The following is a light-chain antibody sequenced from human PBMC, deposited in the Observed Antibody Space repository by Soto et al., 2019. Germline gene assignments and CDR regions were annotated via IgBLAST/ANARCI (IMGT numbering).Light chain of an antibody. V-gene: IGLV2-14*01. CDR2: GVS. CDR1: ISDFVVYNY. Sequence: QSALTHPASVSGSPGQSITISCTGTISDFVVYNYVSWYQQHPGKAPKLMIYGVSNRPSGVSSRFSGSKSGNTASLTISGLQADGEADYYCSSHTISSALQVFGTGTKVTVL. J-gene: IGLJ1*01. CDR3: SSHTISSALQV.